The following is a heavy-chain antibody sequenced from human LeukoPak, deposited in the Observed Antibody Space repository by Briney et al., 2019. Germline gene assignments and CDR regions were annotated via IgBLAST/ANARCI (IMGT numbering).Heavy chain of an antibody. CDR1: GFTLSSYD. V-gene: IGHV3-23*01. CDR3: ARESIAVAVPFDC. Sequence: PGGSLRLSCAASGFTLSSYDMSWVRQAPGKGLEWVSGLSGSGTNTYYADSVRGRFTISRDNSQNTLYLQMDSLRAGDTAVYYCARESIAVAVPFDCWGQGTLVTVSS. D-gene: IGHD6-19*01. CDR2: LSGSGTNT. J-gene: IGHJ4*02.